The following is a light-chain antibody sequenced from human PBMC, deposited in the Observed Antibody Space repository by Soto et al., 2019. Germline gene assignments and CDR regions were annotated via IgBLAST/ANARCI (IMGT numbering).Light chain of an antibody. CDR2: AAS. CDR3: RQYANPPGT. CDR1: QSVSSSY. Sequence: EIVLTQSPGTLSLSPGERATLSCRASQSVSSSYLAWYQQKPGQAPRLLIYAASSRATGIPDRFSGSGSGKDFPLTISRLGPEDFAVYSCRQYANPPGTFGQGTKGKIK. V-gene: IGKV3-20*01. J-gene: IGKJ1*01.